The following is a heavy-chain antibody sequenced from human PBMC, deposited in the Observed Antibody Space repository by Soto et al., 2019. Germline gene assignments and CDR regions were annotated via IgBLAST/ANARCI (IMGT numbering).Heavy chain of an antibody. CDR2: ISGSGGST. CDR1: GFTFSSYA. J-gene: IGHJ6*02. Sequence: PGGSLRLSCAASGFTFSSYAMSWVRQAPGKGLEWVSAISGSGGSTYYADSVKGRFTISRDNSKNTLYLQMNSLRAEDTAVYYCAKAVAGPSAPLYYYYGMDVWGQGTTVTVS. V-gene: IGHV3-23*01. CDR3: AKAVAGPSAPLYYYYGMDV. D-gene: IGHD6-19*01.